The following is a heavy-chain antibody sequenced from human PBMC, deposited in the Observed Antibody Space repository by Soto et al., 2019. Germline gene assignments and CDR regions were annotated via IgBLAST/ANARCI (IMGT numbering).Heavy chain of an antibody. CDR1: GGSISSYY. D-gene: IGHD3-16*01. CDR3: ARVSGGDKHYYYYGMDV. V-gene: IGHV4-59*01. Sequence: KPSETLSLTCTVSGGSISSYYWSWIRQPPGKGLEWIGYIYYSGSTNYNTSLKSRVTISVDTSKNQFSLKLSSVTAADTAVYYCARVSGGDKHYYYYGMDVWGQGTKVTVSS. CDR2: IYYSGST. J-gene: IGHJ6*02.